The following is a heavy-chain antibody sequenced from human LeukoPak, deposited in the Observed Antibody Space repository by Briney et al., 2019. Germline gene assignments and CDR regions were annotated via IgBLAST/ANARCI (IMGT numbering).Heavy chain of an antibody. CDR1: GGSLSSYY. J-gene: IGHJ4*02. Sequence: SETLSLTRSVCGGSLSSYYWRWIREPPGKGLEGVGYIYYRGSTNHNPSLKSRVTISVDTSKNQFSLKLRSVTAADTAVYYCAGSYYYDCSGYYHGFDYWGQGTLVTVSS. CDR2: IYYRGST. CDR3: AGSYYYDCSGYYHGFDY. V-gene: IGHV4-59*08. D-gene: IGHD3-22*01.